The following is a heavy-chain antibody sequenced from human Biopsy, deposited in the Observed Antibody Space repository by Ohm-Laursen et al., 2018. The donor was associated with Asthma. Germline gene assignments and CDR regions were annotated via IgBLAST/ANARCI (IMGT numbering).Heavy chain of an antibody. J-gene: IGHJ4*02. Sequence: SLRLSCAASGFSFSDYYMTWVRQAPGKRLEWVAVISFDGSNEDYADSVKGRFTISRDNSKNTLFLEMNSLRPEDTAVYYCAKELFPGWELRRGPDSWGQGTLVTVSS. CDR1: GFSFSDYY. D-gene: IGHD1-26*01. CDR2: ISFDGSNE. V-gene: IGHV3-30*18. CDR3: AKELFPGWELRRGPDS.